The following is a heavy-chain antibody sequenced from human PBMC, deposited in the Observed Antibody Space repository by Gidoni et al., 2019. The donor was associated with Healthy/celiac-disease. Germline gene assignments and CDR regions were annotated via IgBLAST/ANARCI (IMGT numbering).Heavy chain of an antibody. CDR2: TYYSGTT. J-gene: IGHJ4*02. D-gene: IGHD4-17*01. Sequence: QLQLQESGPGLAKPSETLSLTCTVSGGSISSSSYYWGWIRQPPGKGLEWIGSTYYSGTTYYNPSLKSRVTISVDTSKNQFSLKLSSVTAADTAVFYCARYGDYDFDYWGQGTLVTVSS. CDR1: GGSISSSSYY. CDR3: ARYGDYDFDY. V-gene: IGHV4-39*07.